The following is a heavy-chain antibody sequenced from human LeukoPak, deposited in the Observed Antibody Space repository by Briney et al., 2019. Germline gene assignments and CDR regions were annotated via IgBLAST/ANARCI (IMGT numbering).Heavy chain of an antibody. CDR3: ARNSSSWYYFDY. CDR1: GFTFSYYS. D-gene: IGHD6-13*01. Sequence: GRSLRLSCAASGFTFSYYSMNWVRQAPGQGLEWVSSISSSSSYIYYAESVKGRFTISRDNAKNSLYLQMNSLRAEYTAVYYCARNSSSWYYFDYWGQGTLVTVSS. CDR2: ISSSSSYI. J-gene: IGHJ4*02. V-gene: IGHV3-21*01.